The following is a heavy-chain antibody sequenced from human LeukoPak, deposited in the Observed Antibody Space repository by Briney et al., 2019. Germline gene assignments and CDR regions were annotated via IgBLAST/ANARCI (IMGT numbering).Heavy chain of an antibody. Sequence: ASVNVSCKASGYTFTSYGISWVRQAPGQGLEWMGWISAYNGNTNNAQKLQGRVTMTTDTSTSTDYMELRSLRSDDTAVYYCARDRSSGYSNWFDPWGQGTLVTVSS. J-gene: IGHJ5*02. CDR3: ARDRSSGYSNWFDP. D-gene: IGHD6-19*01. CDR2: ISAYNGNT. V-gene: IGHV1-18*01. CDR1: GYTFTSYG.